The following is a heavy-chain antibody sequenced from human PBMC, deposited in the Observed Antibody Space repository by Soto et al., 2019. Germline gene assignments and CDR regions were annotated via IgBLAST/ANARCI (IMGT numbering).Heavy chain of an antibody. CDR3: ARGSYGDY. D-gene: IGHD1-26*01. CDR1: GYAFTTYG. Sequence: QVHLVQSGAEVKKPGASVKVSCKGSGYAFTTYGITWVRQAPGQGLEWMGWISAHNGNTNYAQKLQGRVTVTRDTSTSTAYMELRSLRFDDTDVYYCARGSYGDYWGQGALVTVSS. CDR2: ISAHNGNT. J-gene: IGHJ4*02. V-gene: IGHV1-18*01.